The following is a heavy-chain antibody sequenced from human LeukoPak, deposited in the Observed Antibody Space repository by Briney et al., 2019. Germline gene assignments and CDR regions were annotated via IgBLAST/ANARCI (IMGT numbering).Heavy chain of an antibody. CDR2: IYTSGST. Sequence: ASETLSLTCTVSGGSISRYYWSWIRQPPGKGLEWIGYIYTSGSTNYNPSLKSRVTISVDTSKNQFSLKLSSVTAADTAVYYCARRSWGVYYFDYWGQGTLVTASS. CDR1: GGSISRYY. V-gene: IGHV4-4*09. D-gene: IGHD3-10*01. CDR3: ARRSWGVYYFDY. J-gene: IGHJ4*02.